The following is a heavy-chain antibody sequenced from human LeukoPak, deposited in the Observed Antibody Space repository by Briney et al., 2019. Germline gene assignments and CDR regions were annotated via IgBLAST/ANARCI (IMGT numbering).Heavy chain of an antibody. CDR1: GGSISSYY. Sequence: SGTLSLTCTVSGGSISSYYWSWIRQPPGKGLEWIGYIYYSGSTNYNPSLKSRVTISVDTSKNQFSLKLSSVTAADTAVYYCATLNYDSSGYPFDYWSQGTLVTVSS. CDR2: IYYSGST. D-gene: IGHD3-22*01. V-gene: IGHV4-59*01. CDR3: ATLNYDSSGYPFDY. J-gene: IGHJ4*02.